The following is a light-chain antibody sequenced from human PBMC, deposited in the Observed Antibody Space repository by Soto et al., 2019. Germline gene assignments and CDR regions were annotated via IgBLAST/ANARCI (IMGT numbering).Light chain of an antibody. CDR3: QQYETFSGT. CDR2: DAS. Sequence: GERVTITCPASHSITTFLAWYQQKPGKAPQILIYDASKLEPGIPSRLSGGGSGTEFTLTISSLQPDDFATYYCQQYETFSGTFCPGTKVDIK. V-gene: IGKV1-5*01. CDR1: HSITTF. J-gene: IGKJ1*01.